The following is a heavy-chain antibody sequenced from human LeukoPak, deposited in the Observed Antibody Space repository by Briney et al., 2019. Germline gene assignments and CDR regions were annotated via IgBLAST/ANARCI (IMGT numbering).Heavy chain of an antibody. CDR2: ISYDGSNK. J-gene: IGHJ4*02. CDR3: ARGNWNYPFDY. D-gene: IGHD1-7*01. CDR1: GFTFSSYA. Sequence: GGSLRLSCAASGFTFSSYAMHRVRQAPGKGLEWVAVISYDGSNKYYADSVKGRFTISRDNSKNTLYLQMNSLRAEDTAVYYCARGNWNYPFDYWGQGTLVTVSS. V-gene: IGHV3-30-3*01.